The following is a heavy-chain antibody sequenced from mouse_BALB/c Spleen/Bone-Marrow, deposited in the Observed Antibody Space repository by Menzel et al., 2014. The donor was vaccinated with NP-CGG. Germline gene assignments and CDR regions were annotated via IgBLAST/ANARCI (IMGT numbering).Heavy chain of an antibody. CDR2: INTNGGNT. Sequence: EVKLMESGGGLVQPGGSLKLSCAVSGFTFSSYGMSWVRQTPDKRLELVATINTNGGNTYYPDSVKGRFTISRDNAKNTLYLQMSSLKSEDTAMYYCARGLDYWGQGTTLTVSS. J-gene: IGHJ2*01. CDR3: ARGLDY. V-gene: IGHV5-6-3*01. CDR1: GFTFSSYG.